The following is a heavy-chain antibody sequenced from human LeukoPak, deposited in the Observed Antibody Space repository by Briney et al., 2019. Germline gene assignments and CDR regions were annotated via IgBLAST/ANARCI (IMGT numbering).Heavy chain of an antibody. CDR3: AREARVVRGVITLYYFDY. CDR2: INTNTGNP. Sequence: GASVKVSCKSSGYTFTSYAMNWVRQAPGQGLGWMGWINTNTGNPTYAQGFTGRFVFSLDTSVSTAYLQISSLKAEDTAVYYCAREARVVRGVITLYYFDYWGQGTLVTVSS. V-gene: IGHV7-4-1*02. D-gene: IGHD3-10*01. J-gene: IGHJ4*02. CDR1: GYTFTSYA.